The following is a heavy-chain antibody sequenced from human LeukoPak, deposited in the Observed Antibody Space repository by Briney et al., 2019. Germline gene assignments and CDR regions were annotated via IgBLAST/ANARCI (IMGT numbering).Heavy chain of an antibody. CDR2: INPNSGGT. D-gene: IGHD3-10*01. J-gene: IGHJ4*02. V-gene: IGHV1-2*02. CDR1: GYTFTGYY. Sequence: ASVKVSCKASGYTFTGYYMHWVRQAPGQGLEWMRWINPNSGGTNYAQKFQGRVTMTRDTSISTAYMELSRLRSDDTAVYYCARGGNFYYYDSGSKNPFDYWGQGTLVTVSS. CDR3: ARGGNFYYYDSGSKNPFDY.